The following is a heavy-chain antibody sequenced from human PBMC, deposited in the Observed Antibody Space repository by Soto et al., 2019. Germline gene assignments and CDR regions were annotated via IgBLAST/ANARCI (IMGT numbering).Heavy chain of an antibody. D-gene: IGHD1-26*01. CDR3: AREGGSLTWFAP. Sequence: EVQLVESGGGLVQPGGSLRLSCAASGFTFSSYSMNWVRQSPGKGLEWVSYISSSSSTIYYADSVKGRFTISRDNAKNSLYRPMHSLRDEDPAVYYCAREGGSLTWFAPWGQGTLVTVSS. J-gene: IGHJ5*02. CDR2: ISSSSSTI. CDR1: GFTFSSYS. V-gene: IGHV3-48*02.